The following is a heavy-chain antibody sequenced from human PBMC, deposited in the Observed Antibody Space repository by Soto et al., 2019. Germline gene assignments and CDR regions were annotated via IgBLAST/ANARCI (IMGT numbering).Heavy chain of an antibody. CDR1: GGTFSSYA. D-gene: IGHD2-8*01. V-gene: IGHV1-69*12. J-gene: IGHJ6*02. Sequence: QVQLVQSGAEVKKPGSSVKVSCKASGGTFSSYAISWVRQAPGQGLEWMGGIIPIFGTANYAQKFQGRVTITADESTRTAYMELSSLRSEDTAVYYCAYIVLMVYAKHYYYYGMDVWGQGTTVTVSS. CDR3: AYIVLMVYAKHYYYYGMDV. CDR2: IIPIFGTA.